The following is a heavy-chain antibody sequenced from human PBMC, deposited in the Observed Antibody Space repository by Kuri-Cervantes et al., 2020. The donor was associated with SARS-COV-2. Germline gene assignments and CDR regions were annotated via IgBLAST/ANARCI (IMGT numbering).Heavy chain of an antibody. Sequence: GSLRLSCTVSGGSISSYYWSWIRQPAGKGLEWIGRIYTSGSTNYNPSLKSRVTMSVDTSKNQFSLKLSSVTAADTAVYYCARGPYCGGDCYFTDYWGQGTLVTVSS. V-gene: IGHV4-4*07. D-gene: IGHD2-21*01. CDR1: GGSISSYY. J-gene: IGHJ4*02. CDR2: IYTSGST. CDR3: ARGPYCGGDCYFTDY.